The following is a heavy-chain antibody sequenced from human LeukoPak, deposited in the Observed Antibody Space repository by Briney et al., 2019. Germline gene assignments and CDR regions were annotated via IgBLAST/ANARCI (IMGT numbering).Heavy chain of an antibody. CDR3: ARDNSGSDPEHWAR. J-gene: IGHJ4*02. CDR1: GFTFSRYW. CDR2: IKPDGSEK. D-gene: IGHD5-12*01. Sequence: PGGSLRLSCAASGFTFSRYWMSWVRQAPGKGLEWVANIKPDGSEKYSVDSVKGRFTISRDNAKNSLYLQMNSLRAEDTAVYYCARDNSGSDPEHWARWGRGTLVIVSS. V-gene: IGHV3-7*05.